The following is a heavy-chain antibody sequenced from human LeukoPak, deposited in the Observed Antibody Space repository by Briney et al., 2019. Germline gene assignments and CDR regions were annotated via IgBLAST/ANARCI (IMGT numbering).Heavy chain of an antibody. J-gene: IGHJ6*03. CDR2: IYHSGRT. V-gene: IGHV4-39*07. CDR3: ARLSGYGHHYYYHMDV. D-gene: IGHD5-12*01. CDR1: GGSISSSSYY. Sequence: SETLSLTCTVSGGSISSSSYYWGWIRQPPGKGLEWIGSIYHSGRTYYNPSLKSRVTISVDTSKNQFSLKLSSVNAADTAVYYCARLSGYGHHYYYHMDVWGKGTTVTVSS.